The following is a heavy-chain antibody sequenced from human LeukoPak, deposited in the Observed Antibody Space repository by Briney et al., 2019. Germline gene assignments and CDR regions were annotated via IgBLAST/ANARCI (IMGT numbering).Heavy chain of an antibody. Sequence: PGRSLRLSCAASGFTFSSYGMHWVRQAPGKGLEWVAVIWYDGSNKYYADSVKGRFTISRDNSKNTLYLQMNSLRPEDTAVYYCARDHCSSTNCYHYYFSMDVWGKGTTVTV. CDR1: GFTFSSYG. D-gene: IGHD2-2*01. J-gene: IGHJ6*03. CDR2: IWYDGSNK. CDR3: ARDHCSSTNCYHYYFSMDV. V-gene: IGHV3-33*01.